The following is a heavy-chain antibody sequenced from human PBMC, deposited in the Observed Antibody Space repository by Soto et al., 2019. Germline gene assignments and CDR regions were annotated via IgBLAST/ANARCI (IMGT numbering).Heavy chain of an antibody. CDR1: GGTFSSYT. V-gene: IGHV1-69*02. D-gene: IGHD2-2*01. CDR3: ATRYCSSTSCFYGMDV. Sequence: QVQLVQSGAEVKKPGSSVKVSCKASGGTFSSYTISWVRQPPGQGLEWMGTIIHIPGIANYAQKFQGRDTITADTSTSTTKLRLTRMRSADTVGYYCATRYCSSTSCFYGMDVWGQGTTVTVSS. J-gene: IGHJ6*02. CDR2: IIHIPGIA.